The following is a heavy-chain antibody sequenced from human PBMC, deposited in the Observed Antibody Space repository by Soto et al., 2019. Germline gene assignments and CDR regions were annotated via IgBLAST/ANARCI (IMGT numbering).Heavy chain of an antibody. D-gene: IGHD3-16*01. V-gene: IGHV4-34*01. CDR3: TRHMITFGDSY. Sequence: SETMSVTNAVDGGNFIGYYWSWIRQPPGKGLEWIGEINHSGSTNYNPSLKSRVTISLDTSKNTAYLQMNSLKTEDTAVYYCTRHMITFGDSYWGQGTLVTVSS. J-gene: IGHJ4*02. CDR2: INHSGST. CDR1: GGNFIGYY.